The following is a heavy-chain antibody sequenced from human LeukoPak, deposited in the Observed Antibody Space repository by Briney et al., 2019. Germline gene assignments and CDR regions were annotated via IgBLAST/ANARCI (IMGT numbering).Heavy chain of an antibody. Sequence: GGSLRLSCAASGFTFSDYYMSWIRQAPGKGLEWVSYISSSGSTIYYADSVKGRFTISRDNAKNSLYLQMNSLRAEDTAVYYCAGDPRLRYSGYDYGFDYWGQGTLVTVSS. J-gene: IGHJ4*02. CDR3: AGDPRLRYSGYDYGFDY. D-gene: IGHD5-12*01. CDR1: GFTFSDYY. V-gene: IGHV3-11*01. CDR2: ISSSGSTI.